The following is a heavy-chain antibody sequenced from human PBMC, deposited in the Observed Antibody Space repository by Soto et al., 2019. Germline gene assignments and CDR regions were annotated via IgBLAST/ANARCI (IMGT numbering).Heavy chain of an antibody. CDR3: AKPLWFGELLIGSGTDDY. CDR1: GFTFSSYA. Sequence: EVQLLESGGGLVQPGGSLRLSCAASGFTFSSYAMSWVRQAPGKGLEWVSAISGSGGSTYYADSVKGRFTISRDNSKNTLYLQMNSLRAEDTAVYYCAKPLWFGELLIGSGTDDYWGQGTLVTVSS. CDR2: ISGSGGST. V-gene: IGHV3-23*01. D-gene: IGHD3-10*01. J-gene: IGHJ4*02.